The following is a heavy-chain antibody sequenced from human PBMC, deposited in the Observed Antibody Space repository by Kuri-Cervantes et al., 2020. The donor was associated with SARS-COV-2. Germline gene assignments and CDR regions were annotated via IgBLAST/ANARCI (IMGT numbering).Heavy chain of an antibody. CDR1: GGSISSYY. CDR3: ARGRTVLIAARLRYYYYMDV. J-gene: IGHJ6*03. V-gene: IGHV4-4*07. CDR2: IYPSGTT. D-gene: IGHD6-6*01. Sequence: SETLSLTCTVSGGSISSYYWSWIRQPSGKGLEWIGRIYPSGTTNYNPSLKSRVTMSVDTSKNQFSLKLSSVTAADTAVYYCARGRTVLIAARLRYYYYMDVWGKGTTVTVSS.